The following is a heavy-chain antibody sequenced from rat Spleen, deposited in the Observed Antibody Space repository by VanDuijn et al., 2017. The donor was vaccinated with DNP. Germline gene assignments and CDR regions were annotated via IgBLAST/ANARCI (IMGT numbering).Heavy chain of an antibody. V-gene: IGHV5-17*01. Sequence: EVQLVESGGGLVQPGRSLKLSCAASGFIFSDYAMAWVRQAPKKGLEWVATIIYDGSSTYYRDSVKGRFTISRDNAKSTLYLQMDSLRSEDTATYYCARQGITPFAYWGQGTLVTVSS. CDR1: GFIFSDYA. J-gene: IGHJ3*01. CDR3: ARQGITPFAY. CDR2: IIYDGSST. D-gene: IGHD1-4*01.